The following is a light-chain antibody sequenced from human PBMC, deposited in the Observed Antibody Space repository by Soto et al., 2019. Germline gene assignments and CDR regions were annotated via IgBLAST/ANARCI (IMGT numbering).Light chain of an antibody. J-gene: IGKJ4*01. Sequence: DIQMTQSPSSLSASVGDRVTITCRASQSSISYLNWYQQKPGKAPKLLIYAASSLQSGDPSRFSGSGSGTDFTLTISSLQPEYFATYYCQQRYSPPLTFGGGTNVELK. CDR1: QSSISY. CDR2: AAS. V-gene: IGKV1-39*01. CDR3: QQRYSPPLT.